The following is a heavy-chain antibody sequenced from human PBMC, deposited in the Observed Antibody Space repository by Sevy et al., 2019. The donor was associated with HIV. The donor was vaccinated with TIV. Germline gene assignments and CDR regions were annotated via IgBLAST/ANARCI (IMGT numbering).Heavy chain of an antibody. CDR1: XXXXXXYX. Sequence: GGSLRLXCXASXXXXXXYXMXWGRXXPXKXXXWVSSXXXXXXXINYADSVKGRFTISRDNSKSSVYLQMNNLRPEDTXXXXXXXXXXXXXXXXXGXXXLVTVSS. J-gene: IGHJ1*01. V-gene: IGHV3-23*01. CDR3: XXXXXXXXXXX. CDR2: XXXXXXXI.